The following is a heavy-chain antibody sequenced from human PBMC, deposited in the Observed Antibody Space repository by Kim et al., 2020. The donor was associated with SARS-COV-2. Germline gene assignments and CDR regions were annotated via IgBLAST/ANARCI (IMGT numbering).Heavy chain of an antibody. D-gene: IGHD3-10*01. J-gene: IGHJ6*02. Sequence: GGSLRLSCAASGFTFSSYAMSWVRQAPGKGLQWVSSLSGSADTTYYADSVKGRFTISRDKSKNTLYLQMNSLRAEDTAIYYCAKDQVSGVPYSYYGMDVWGQGTTVSVSS. CDR2: LSGSADTT. V-gene: IGHV3-23*01. CDR1: GFTFSSYA. CDR3: AKDQVSGVPYSYYGMDV.